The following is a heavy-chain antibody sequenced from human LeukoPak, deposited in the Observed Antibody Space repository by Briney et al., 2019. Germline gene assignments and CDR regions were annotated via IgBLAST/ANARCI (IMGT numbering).Heavy chain of an antibody. CDR1: GYSFTSYW. D-gene: IGHD5-12*01. V-gene: IGHV3-74*01. J-gene: IGHJ4*02. CDR3: ASGGLRDPRYYFDY. CDR2: INSDGSST. Sequence: GESLKISCKGSGYSFTSYWMHWVRQAPGKGLVWVSRINSDGSSTSYADSVKGRFTISRDNAKNTLYLQMNSLRAEDTAVYYCASGGLRDPRYYFDYWGQGTLVTVSS.